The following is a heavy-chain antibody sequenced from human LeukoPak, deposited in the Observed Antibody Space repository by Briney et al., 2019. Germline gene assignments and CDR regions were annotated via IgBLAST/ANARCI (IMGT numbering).Heavy chain of an antibody. CDR2: IYHSGST. D-gene: IGHD6-19*01. Sequence: PSETLSLTCAVSGGSISSSNWWSWVRQPPGKGLEWIGEIYHSGSTNYNPSLKSRVTISVDKSKNQFSLKLSSVTATDTAVYYCARFTEAGSFVDYWGQGTLVTVSS. V-gene: IGHV4-4*02. CDR3: ARFTEAGSFVDY. J-gene: IGHJ4*02. CDR1: GGSISSSNW.